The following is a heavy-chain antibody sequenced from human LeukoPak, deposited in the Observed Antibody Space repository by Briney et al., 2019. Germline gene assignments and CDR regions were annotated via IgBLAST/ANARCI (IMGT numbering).Heavy chain of an antibody. D-gene: IGHD3-22*01. CDR2: IYYDGSDK. J-gene: IGHJ4*02. V-gene: IGHV3-33*01. Sequence: QPGRSLRLSCAASGFTFSSYGMHWVRQAPGKGLEWVAIIYYDGSDKYYADSVKGRFTISRDNSKDTLYLQMNSLRAEDTAVYYCARQIAYCYDSSGYYTTDYWGQGTLVTVSS. CDR1: GFTFSSYG. CDR3: ARQIAYCYDSSGYYTTDY.